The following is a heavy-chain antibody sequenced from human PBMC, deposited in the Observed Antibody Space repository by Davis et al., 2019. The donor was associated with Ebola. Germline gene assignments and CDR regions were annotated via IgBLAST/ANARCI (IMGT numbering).Heavy chain of an antibody. CDR2: NYSGGRT. Sequence: GESLKISCAVSGFTVSSNYMNWVRQAPGKGLEWVSVNYSGGRTYYADSVKGRFTISRDNAKNSLYLQMNSLRAEDTAVYYCARGARGPHDYWGQGTLVTVSS. CDR3: ARGARGPHDY. D-gene: IGHD3-10*01. CDR1: GFTVSSNY. V-gene: IGHV3-53*01. J-gene: IGHJ4*02.